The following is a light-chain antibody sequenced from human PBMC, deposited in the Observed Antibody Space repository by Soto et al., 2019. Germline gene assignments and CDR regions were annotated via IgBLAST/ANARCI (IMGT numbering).Light chain of an antibody. CDR3: QQYHNWWT. Sequence: IVMTQSPATLSVSPCEIATLSCSASQSVDSNLAWYQQKPGQAPRLLIYDASTRATGVPARISGSGSGTEFTLTISSLQSEDFTVYYCQQYHNWWTFGQGTKVDNK. CDR1: QSVDSN. J-gene: IGKJ1*01. CDR2: DAS. V-gene: IGKV3-15*01.